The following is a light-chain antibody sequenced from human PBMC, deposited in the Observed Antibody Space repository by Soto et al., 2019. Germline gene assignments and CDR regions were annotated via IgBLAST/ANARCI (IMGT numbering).Light chain of an antibody. V-gene: IGLV2-14*01. CDR1: NSDIGAYDF. Sequence: QSALTQPASVSGSPGQSITISCTGTNSDIGAYDFVSWYQQHPGKAPKVIIYEVNKRPSGVSHRFSGSKSVNTASLTISGLQAEDEGDYYCCSFTTTSTSGVFGGGTKLTVL. CDR3: CSFTTTSTSGV. J-gene: IGLJ3*02. CDR2: EVN.